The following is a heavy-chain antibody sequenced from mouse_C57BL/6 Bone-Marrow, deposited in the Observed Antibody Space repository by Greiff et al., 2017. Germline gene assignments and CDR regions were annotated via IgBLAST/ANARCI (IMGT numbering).Heavy chain of an antibody. J-gene: IGHJ3*01. Sequence: QVHVKQPGTELVKPGASVKLSCKASGYTFTSYWMHWVKQRPGQGLEWIGNINPSNGGTNYNEKFKSKATLTVDKSSSTAYMQLSSLTSEDAGVYECAKWRGLRRTYWGQGTLVTVSA. CDR3: AKWRGLRRTY. V-gene: IGHV1-53*01. CDR1: GYTFTSYW. D-gene: IGHD2-4*01. CDR2: INPSNGGT.